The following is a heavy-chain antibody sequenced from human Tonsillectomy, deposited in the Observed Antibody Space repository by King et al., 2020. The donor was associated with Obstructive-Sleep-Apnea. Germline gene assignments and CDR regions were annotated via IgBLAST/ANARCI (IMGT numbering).Heavy chain of an antibody. D-gene: IGHD6-19*01. Sequence: VQLVESGGGLVQPGGSLRVSCAASGFTFSRSWMSWVRQAPGKGLEWVANINEDGREIYYADSVKGRFIVSRDNAKNSLYLQMFSLRVEDTAVYYCAKYSSGWSEYFQHWGQGTLVTVSS. CDR1: GFTFSRSW. CDR3: AKYSSGWSEYFQH. CDR2: INEDGREI. V-gene: IGHV3-7*01. J-gene: IGHJ1*01.